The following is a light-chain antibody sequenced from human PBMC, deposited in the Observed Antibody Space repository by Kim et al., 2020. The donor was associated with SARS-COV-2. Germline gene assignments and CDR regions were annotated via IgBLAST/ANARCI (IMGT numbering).Light chain of an antibody. J-gene: IGLJ2*01. V-gene: IGLV3-19*01. Sequence: FGQTVRITCQGDRLRSYYATWYQQKPGQAPILVIYGKNNRPSGIPDRFSGSSSGNTASLTITGTQAGDEADYYCNSRDSNDNVVFGGGTQLTVL. CDR2: GKN. CDR3: NSRDSNDNVV. CDR1: RLRSYY.